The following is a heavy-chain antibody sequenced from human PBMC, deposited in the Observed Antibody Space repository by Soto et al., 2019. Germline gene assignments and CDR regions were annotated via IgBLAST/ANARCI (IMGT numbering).Heavy chain of an antibody. J-gene: IGHJ4*02. Sequence: QVQLVESAGGVVQPGRSLRLSCAASGFTFSSYGMHWVRQAPGKGLEWVAVISYDGSNKYYADSVKGRFTNSRDNSKNPLYLQMNSLRAEDTAVYYCAKDSAPGYCSGGSCYSGTNYFDYWGQGTLVTVSS. CDR1: GFTFSSYG. CDR3: AKDSAPGYCSGGSCYSGTNYFDY. V-gene: IGHV3-30*18. CDR2: ISYDGSNK. D-gene: IGHD2-15*01.